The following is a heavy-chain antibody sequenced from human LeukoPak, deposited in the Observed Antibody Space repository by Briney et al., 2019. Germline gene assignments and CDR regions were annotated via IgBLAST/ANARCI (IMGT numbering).Heavy chain of an antibody. Sequence: EASVKASCKASGGTFSSYAISWVRQAPGQGLEWMGGIIPIFGTANYAQKFQGRVTITTDESTSTAYMELSSLRSEDTAVYYCARDMGSSGLNYHYYYYYMDVWGKGTTVTVSS. CDR3: ARDMGSSGLNYHYYYYYMDV. CDR1: GGTFSSYA. D-gene: IGHD3-22*01. V-gene: IGHV1-69*05. J-gene: IGHJ6*03. CDR2: IIPIFGTA.